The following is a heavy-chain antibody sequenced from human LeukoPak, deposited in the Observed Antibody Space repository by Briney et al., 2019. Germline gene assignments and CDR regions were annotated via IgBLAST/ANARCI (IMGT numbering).Heavy chain of an antibody. J-gene: IGHJ4*02. V-gene: IGHV4-30-2*01. CDR2: IYHSGST. CDR3: ASSYGAKRDY. Sequence: PSETLSLTCAVSGGSISSGGYSWSWIRQPPGKGLEWIGYIYHSGSTYYNPSLKSRVTISVDRSKNQVSLKLSSVTAADTAVYYCASSYGAKRDYWGQGTLVTVSS. CDR1: GGSISSGGYS. D-gene: IGHD4-17*01.